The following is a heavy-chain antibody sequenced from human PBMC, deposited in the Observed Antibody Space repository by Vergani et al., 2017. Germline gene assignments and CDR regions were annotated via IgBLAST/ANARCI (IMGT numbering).Heavy chain of an antibody. CDR1: GYTLTELS. CDR3: ATDQRSVVVPAAPGRMDV. D-gene: IGHD2-2*01. Sequence: QVQLVQSGAEVKKPGASVKVSCKVSGYTLTELSMHWVRQAPGKGLEWMGGFDPEDGETIYALKFQGRVTMTEDTSTDTAYMELSSLRSEDTAVYYCATDQRSVVVPAAPGRMDVWGQGTTVTVSS. CDR2: FDPEDGET. J-gene: IGHJ6*02. V-gene: IGHV1-24*01.